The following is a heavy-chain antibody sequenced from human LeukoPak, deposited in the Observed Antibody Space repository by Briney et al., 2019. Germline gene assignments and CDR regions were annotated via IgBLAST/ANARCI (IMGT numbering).Heavy chain of an antibody. Sequence: GSSVKVSCKASGGTFSSYAISWVRQAPGQGLEWMGGIIPIFGTANYAQKFQGRVTITTDESTSTAYMELSSLRSEDTAVYYCARGASYDFWSGPLLDYFDYWGQGTLVTVSS. CDR3: ARGASYDFWSGPLLDYFDY. CDR2: IIPIFGTA. J-gene: IGHJ4*02. D-gene: IGHD3-3*01. CDR1: GGTFSSYA. V-gene: IGHV1-69*05.